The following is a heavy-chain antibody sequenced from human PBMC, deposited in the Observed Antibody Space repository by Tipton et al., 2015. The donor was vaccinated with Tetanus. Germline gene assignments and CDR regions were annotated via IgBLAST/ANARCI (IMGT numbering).Heavy chain of an antibody. J-gene: IGHJ5*02. Sequence: SLRLSCAASGFTFSTYGMHWLRQAPGKGLEWVGVTSYNENSKYYAASVRGRFTISRDNSKNTLCLQMNSLRPEDTAVYYCAKSALAVAGARFDPWGQGTLVIVSS. V-gene: IGHV3-30*18. CDR1: GFTFSTYG. CDR2: TSYNENSK. CDR3: AKSALAVAGARFDP. D-gene: IGHD6-19*01.